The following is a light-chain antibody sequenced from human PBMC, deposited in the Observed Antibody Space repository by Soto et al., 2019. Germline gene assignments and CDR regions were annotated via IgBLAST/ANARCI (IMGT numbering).Light chain of an antibody. V-gene: IGKV3-20*01. CDR1: QSVSNNY. J-gene: IGKJ1*01. CDR2: GAS. Sequence: EIVLTQCAFALSRSAGEIATLSCRASQSVSNNYLAWYQQKPGQAPRLLIYGASNRATGIPDRFSGSGSGTDFTLTISRLEPEDFAVYYCQQYGSSGTFGQGTKVDIK. CDR3: QQYGSSGT.